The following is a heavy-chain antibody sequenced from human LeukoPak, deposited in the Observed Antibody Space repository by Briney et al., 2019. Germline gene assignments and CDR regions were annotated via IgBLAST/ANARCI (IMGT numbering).Heavy chain of an antibody. Sequence: PGGSLRLSCAASGFTFSNYMMHWVRQAPGKGLVWVSRIKSDGITITYADSVKGRFTISRDNAKNTLYLQMNSLRSEDTAVYYCARPRTYYDSWSGYPPFDYWGQGTLVTVSS. CDR3: ARPRTYYDSWSGYPPFDY. J-gene: IGHJ4*02. CDR1: GFTFSNYM. V-gene: IGHV3-74*01. CDR2: IKSDGITI. D-gene: IGHD3-3*01.